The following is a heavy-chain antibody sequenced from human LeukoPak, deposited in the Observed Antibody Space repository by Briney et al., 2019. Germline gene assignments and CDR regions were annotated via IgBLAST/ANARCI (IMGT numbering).Heavy chain of an antibody. CDR2: IYYSGST. CDR1: GDSFSSGY. D-gene: IGHD5-12*01. J-gene: IGHJ4*02. CDR3: ARGYSGFPYYLDY. Sequence: SETLSLTCNVSGDSFSSGYWSWIRQPPGKGLEWIGYIYYSGSTNYNPSLKSRVTISVDTSKNQFSLRLSSVTAADTAVFYCARGYSGFPYYLDYWGQGTLVTVSS. V-gene: IGHV4-59*01.